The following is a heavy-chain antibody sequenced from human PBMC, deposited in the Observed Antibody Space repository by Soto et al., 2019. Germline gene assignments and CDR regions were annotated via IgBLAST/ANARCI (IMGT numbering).Heavy chain of an antibody. CDR1: GYTFTSYA. Sequence: ASVKVSCKASGYTFTSYAMHWARQAPGQRLEWMGWINAGNGNTKYSQKYQGRVTITRDTSASTAYMELSSLRSEDTAVYYCAKDYYDSSGYYPPALLFDYWGQGTLVTVSS. V-gene: IGHV1-3*01. D-gene: IGHD3-22*01. J-gene: IGHJ4*02. CDR2: INAGNGNT. CDR3: AKDYYDSSGYYPPALLFDY.